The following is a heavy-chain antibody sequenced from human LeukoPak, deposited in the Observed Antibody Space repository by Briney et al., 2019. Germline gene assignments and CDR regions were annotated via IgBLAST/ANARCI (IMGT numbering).Heavy chain of an antibody. V-gene: IGHV3-23*01. J-gene: IGHJ4*02. CDR1: GFTFSSYA. CDR3: AKTKPYGTTWYGGID. Sequence: GGSLRLSCVASGFTFSSYAMSWARQAPGEGLEWVSAIRESGGSTHYADSVKGRFTISRDNSKNTLYLQMNSLRAEDTAVYYCAKTKPYGTTWYGGIDWGQGALVTVSS. CDR2: IRESGGST. D-gene: IGHD6-13*01.